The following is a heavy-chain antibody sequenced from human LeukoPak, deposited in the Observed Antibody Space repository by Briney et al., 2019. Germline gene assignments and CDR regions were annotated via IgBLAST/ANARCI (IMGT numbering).Heavy chain of an antibody. V-gene: IGHV4-39*07. D-gene: IGHD2-2*01. J-gene: IGHJ4*02. CDR1: SGSISSSSYY. CDR3: ARGSYCSSTSCYRSYYFDY. Sequence: SETLSLTCTVSSGSISSSSYYWGWIRQPPGKGLEWIGSIYYSGSTYYNPSLKSRVTISVDTSKNQFSLKLSSVTAADTAMYYCARGSYCSSTSCYRSYYFDYWGQGTLVTVSS. CDR2: IYYSGST.